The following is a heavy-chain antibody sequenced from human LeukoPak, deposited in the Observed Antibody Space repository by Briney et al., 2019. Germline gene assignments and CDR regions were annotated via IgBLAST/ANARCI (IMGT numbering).Heavy chain of an antibody. Sequence: GGSLRLSCAASGFTFSSYWMHWVRQAPGKGLVWVSRINSDGSSTSYADSVKGRFTISRGNAKNTLYLQMNSLRAEDTAVYYCARVDPSPYYDFLLWFDPWGQGTLVTVSS. D-gene: IGHD3-3*01. V-gene: IGHV3-74*01. CDR2: INSDGSST. CDR3: ARVDPSPYYDFLLWFDP. J-gene: IGHJ5*02. CDR1: GFTFSSYW.